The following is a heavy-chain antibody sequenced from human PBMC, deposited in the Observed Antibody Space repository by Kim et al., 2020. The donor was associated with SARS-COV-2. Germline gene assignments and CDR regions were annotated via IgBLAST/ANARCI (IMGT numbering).Heavy chain of an antibody. J-gene: IGHJ6*02. V-gene: IGHV4-59*01. Sequence: SETLSLTCTVSGGSISSYYWSWIRQPPGKGLEWIRYIYYSGSTNYNPSLKSRVTISVDTSKNQFSLKLSSVTAADTAVYYCARAPYYYYYGMDVWGQGTTVTVSS. CDR2: IYYSGST. CDR1: GGSISSYY. CDR3: ARAPYYYYYGMDV.